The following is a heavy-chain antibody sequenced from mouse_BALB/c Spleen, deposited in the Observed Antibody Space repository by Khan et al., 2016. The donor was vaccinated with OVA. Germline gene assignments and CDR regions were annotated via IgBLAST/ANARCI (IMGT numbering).Heavy chain of an antibody. CDR2: ISSGSSP. Sequence: EVQGVESGGGLVKPGGSLKLSCAASGFTFSNYAMSWVRQTPEKRLEWVASISSGSSPYYPDSVKGRVTISRDKARNILYLQMSSLRSEDTAMYYCARDYWFAYWGQGTLVTVSA. CDR3: ARDYWFAY. CDR1: GFTFSNYA. V-gene: IGHV5-6-5*01. J-gene: IGHJ3*01.